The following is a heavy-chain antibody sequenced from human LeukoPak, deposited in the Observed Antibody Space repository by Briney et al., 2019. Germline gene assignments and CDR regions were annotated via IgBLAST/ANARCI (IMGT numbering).Heavy chain of an antibody. J-gene: IGHJ4*02. V-gene: IGHV1-2*04. CDR1: GYTFTGYY. D-gene: IGHD6-13*01. CDR3: ARDGSSSWRSVPITPFDY. CDR2: INPNSGGT. Sequence: ASVKVSCKASGYTFTGYYMHWVRQAPGQGLEWMGWINPNSGGTNYAQKFQGWVTMTRDTSIGTAYMELSRLRSDDTAVYYCARDGSSSWRSVPITPFDYWGQGTLVTVSS.